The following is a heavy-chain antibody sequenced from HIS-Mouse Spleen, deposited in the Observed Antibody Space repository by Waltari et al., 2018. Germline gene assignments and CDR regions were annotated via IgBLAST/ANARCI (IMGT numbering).Heavy chain of an antibody. Sequence: QVTLRESGPALVKPTQTLTLTCTFSGFSLSTSGMCVSWIRQPPGKALEWLARIDWDDDKYYSTSLKTRPTISRDTSKNQVVLTMTNMDPLDTAVYYCAKGGGYCSGGSCYYFDYWGQGTLVTVSS. CDR1: GFSLSTSGMC. V-gene: IGHV2-70*02. CDR3: AKGGGYCSGGSCYYFDY. D-gene: IGHD2-15*01. J-gene: IGHJ4*02. CDR2: IDWDDDK.